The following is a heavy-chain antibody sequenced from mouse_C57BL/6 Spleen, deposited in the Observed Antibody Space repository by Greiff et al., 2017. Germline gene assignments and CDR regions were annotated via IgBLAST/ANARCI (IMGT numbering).Heavy chain of an antibody. CDR3: AKHYYGSSSYITMLSDHYAMDY. CDR1: GFSLTSYG. CDR2: IWGDVST. J-gene: IGHJ4*01. Sequence: VKLMESGPGLVAPSQSLSITCTVSGFSLTSYGVSWVRQPPGKGLEWLGVIWGDVSTNYHSALISGLSISKYNSKSQVILKLNSMQTDDTATYYCAKHYYGSSSYITMLSDHYAMDYWGEGTSVTVST. D-gene: IGHD1-1*01. V-gene: IGHV2-3*01.